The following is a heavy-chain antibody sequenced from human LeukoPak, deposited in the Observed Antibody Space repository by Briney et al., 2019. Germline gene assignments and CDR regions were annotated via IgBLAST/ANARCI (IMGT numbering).Heavy chain of an antibody. CDR1: GFTFSTYG. V-gene: IGHV3-30*02. CDR3: AKPLNDFWSGSYDAFDI. D-gene: IGHD3-3*01. CDR2: IRYDGSNT. Sequence: PGGSLRLSCAASGFTFSTYGMHWVRQAPGKGLEWVALIRYDGSNTFYADSVKGRFTISRDNSKNTLNLQMNNLRTEDTAVYYCAKPLNDFWSGSYDAFDIWGQGTMVTVSS. J-gene: IGHJ3*02.